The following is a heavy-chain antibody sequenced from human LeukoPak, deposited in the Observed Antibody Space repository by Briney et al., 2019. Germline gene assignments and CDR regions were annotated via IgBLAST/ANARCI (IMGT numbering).Heavy chain of an antibody. D-gene: IGHD4-17*01. CDR1: GLTFGDYA. J-gene: IGHJ4*02. CDR2: IRSKAYGGTT. V-gene: IGHV3-49*03. Sequence: GRSLRLSCTASGLTFGDYAMNWFRQARGKGLEWVGFIRSKAYGGTTEYAASVKGRFTISRDDSKSIAYLQMNSLKTEDTAVYYCTRDHDYGDQSPFDYWGQGTLVTVSS. CDR3: TRDHDYGDQSPFDY.